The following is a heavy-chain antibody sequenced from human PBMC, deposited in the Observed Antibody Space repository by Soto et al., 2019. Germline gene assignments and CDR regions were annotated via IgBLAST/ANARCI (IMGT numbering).Heavy chain of an antibody. V-gene: IGHV1-2*04. J-gene: IGHJ5*01. Sequence: ASVKVSCKASGYTFTGYYMHWVRQAPGQGLEWMGWINPNSGGTNYAQKFQGWVTMTRDTSISTAYMELSRLRSDDTAVYYCARYDFWSGYSGATGWFDSWGQGTLVTVSS. CDR3: ARYDFWSGYSGATGWFDS. CDR1: GYTFTGYY. CDR2: INPNSGGT. D-gene: IGHD3-3*01.